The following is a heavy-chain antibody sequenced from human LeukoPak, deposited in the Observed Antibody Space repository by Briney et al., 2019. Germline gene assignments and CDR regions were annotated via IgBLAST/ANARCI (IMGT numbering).Heavy chain of an antibody. CDR1: VDTLSSYA. J-gene: IGHJ6*03. V-gene: IGHV1-69*05. D-gene: IGHD6-13*01. CDR2: HIPIFGTA. Sequence: GASVEVSCKASVDTLSSYATSWVRQPPAQAREWMGGHIPIFGTANYAQKFQRSVTTNTDESTSTAYMELSSLRCEDRVVYYCARDSYSSSWYGVRYYYYYMDVWGKGTTVTVSS. CDR3: ARDSYSSSWYGVRYYYYYMDV.